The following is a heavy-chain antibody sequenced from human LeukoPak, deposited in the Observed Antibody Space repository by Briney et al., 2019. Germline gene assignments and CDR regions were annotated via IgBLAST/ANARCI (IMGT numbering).Heavy chain of an antibody. V-gene: IGHV3-23*01. CDR3: AKGSYYESSGSFYFDY. Sequence: GGSLRLSCAASGFTFSSYAMSWVRQAPGKGLEWVSGISGSGDNTYYADSVKGRFTISRDNSKNTLYVQVNSLGTEDTAAYYCAKGSYYESSGSFYFDYWGQGTLVAVSS. CDR2: ISGSGDNT. J-gene: IGHJ4*02. CDR1: GFTFSSYA. D-gene: IGHD3-22*01.